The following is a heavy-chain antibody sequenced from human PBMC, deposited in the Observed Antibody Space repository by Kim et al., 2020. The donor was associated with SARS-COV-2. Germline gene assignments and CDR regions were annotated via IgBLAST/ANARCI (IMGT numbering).Heavy chain of an antibody. CDR1: GFTFRSYW. CDR3: AGGYNYGASDS. CDR2: INTDGSST. Sequence: GGSLRLSCAASGFTFRSYWMHWVRQAPGKGLVWVSRINTDGSSTKYVDSVKGRFTISRDNAKNTLYLQVNSLRAEDTAVYYCAGGYNYGASDSWGQGTLVTVSS. D-gene: IGHD5-18*01. V-gene: IGHV3-74*03. J-gene: IGHJ4*02.